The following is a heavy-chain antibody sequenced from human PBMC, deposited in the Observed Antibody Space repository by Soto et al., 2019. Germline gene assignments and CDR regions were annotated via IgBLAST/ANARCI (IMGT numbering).Heavy chain of an antibody. CDR1: GFTFDDYA. D-gene: IGHD1-26*01. V-gene: IGHV3-9*01. J-gene: IGHJ3*02. CDR2: ISWNSGSI. Sequence: PGGSLRLSCAASGFTFDDYAMHWVRQAPGKGLEWVSGISWNSGSIGYADSVKGRFTISRDNAKNSLYLQMNSLRAEDTALYYCAKDTGNIPEVGDAFDIWGQGTMVTVSS. CDR3: AKDTGNIPEVGDAFDI.